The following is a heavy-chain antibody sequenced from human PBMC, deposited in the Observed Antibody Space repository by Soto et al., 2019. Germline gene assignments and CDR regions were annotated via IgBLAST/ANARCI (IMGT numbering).Heavy chain of an antibody. J-gene: IGHJ4*02. CDR2: XYXXXXXYX. V-gene: IGHV6-1*01. CDR1: GDSVSSNSAA. Sequence: SQTLSLTCAISGDSVSSNSAAWNWIRQPPSRGLEXLGXXYXXXXXYXXXAVSVKGRITINPDTSKNQFSLQLNSVIPEDAAVYYCARTIGYLDSWGQGALVTVSS. CDR3: ARTIGYLDS.